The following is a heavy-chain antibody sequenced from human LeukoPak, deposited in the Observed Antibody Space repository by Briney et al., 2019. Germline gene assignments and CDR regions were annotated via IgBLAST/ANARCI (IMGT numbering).Heavy chain of an antibody. CDR1: GFTFSSYA. D-gene: IGHD1-14*01. CDR2: ISYDGSNK. Sequence: PGGSLRLSCAASGFTFSSYAMHWVRQAPGKGLEWVAVISYDGSNKYYADSVKGRFTISRDNSKNTLYLQMNSLRAEDTAVYYCARGVNLALMSKYYYCGMDVWGQGTTVTVSS. CDR3: ARGVNLALMSKYYYCGMDV. J-gene: IGHJ6*02. V-gene: IGHV3-30*01.